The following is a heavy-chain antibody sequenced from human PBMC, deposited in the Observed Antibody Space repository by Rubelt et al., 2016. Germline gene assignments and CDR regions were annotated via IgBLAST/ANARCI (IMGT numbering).Heavy chain of an antibody. CDR1: GFTFGDYA. Sequence: EVQLVESGGGLVQPGRSLRLSCTASGFTFGDYAMSWVRQAPGKGLEWVSLIYSGGDTYYADSVKGRFTISSDNSKNTLYLQMNSLRAEDTAIYYCARDAGAAAIGTYGWGQGTLVTVSS. V-gene: IGHV3-66*01. CDR3: ARDAGAAAIGTYG. CDR2: IYSGGDT. J-gene: IGHJ4*02. D-gene: IGHD6-13*01.